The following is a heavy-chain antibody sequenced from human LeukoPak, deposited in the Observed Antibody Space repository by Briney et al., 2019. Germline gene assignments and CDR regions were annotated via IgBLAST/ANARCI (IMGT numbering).Heavy chain of an antibody. CDR2: IYYSGST. J-gene: IGHJ6*02. D-gene: IGHD2-2*01. Sequence: SEALSLTCTVSGGSISSGGYYWSWIRQHPGKGLEWIGYIYYSGSTYYNPSLKSRVTISVDTSKNQFSLKLSSVTAADAAVYYCARDRRLVVPAAMYHYYYGMDLWGQGTTVTVSS. V-gene: IGHV4-31*03. CDR3: ARDRRLVVPAAMYHYYYGMDL. CDR1: GGSISSGGYY.